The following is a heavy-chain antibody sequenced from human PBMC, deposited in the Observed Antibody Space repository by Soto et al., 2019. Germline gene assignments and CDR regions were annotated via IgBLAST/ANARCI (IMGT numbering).Heavy chain of an antibody. CDR2: INAGNGNT. Sequence: ASVKVSCKASGYTFTSYAMHWVRQAPGQRLEWMGWINAGNGNTKYSQKFQGRVTITRDTSASTAYMELSSLRSEDTAVYYCAREELRHNLLAPCGQGTLVPVSS. J-gene: IGHJ5*02. V-gene: IGHV1-3*01. CDR1: GYTFTSYA. CDR3: AREELRHNLLAP. D-gene: IGHD1-7*01.